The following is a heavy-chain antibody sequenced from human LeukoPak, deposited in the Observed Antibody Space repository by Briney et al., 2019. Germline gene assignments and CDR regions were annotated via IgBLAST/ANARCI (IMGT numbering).Heavy chain of an antibody. J-gene: IGHJ6*02. CDR1: GFTFTTYW. D-gene: IGHD5-18*01. CDR2: INSDGSIT. CDR3: ARDAVDTANAV. V-gene: IGHV3-74*01. Sequence: PGGSLRLSCAASGFTFTTYWMHWVRQAPGKGLVWVSHINSDGSITSYADSVKGRFTISRDSAKNTLYLQMNSLRAEDTAVYYCARDAVDTANAVWGQGTMVAVSS.